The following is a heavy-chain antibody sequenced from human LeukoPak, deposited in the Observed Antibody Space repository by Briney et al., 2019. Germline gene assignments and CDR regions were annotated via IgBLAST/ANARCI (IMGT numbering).Heavy chain of an antibody. D-gene: IGHD6-13*01. Sequence: PGGSLRLSCAASGFTLSSYWMSWVRQAPGKGLEWVANIKYDGSEKDYVDSVKGRSTISRDNAKNSLYLQMNSLRAEDTAVYYCARDIAPAGLFFDYWGQGTLVTVSS. CDR2: IKYDGSEK. CDR1: GFTLSSYW. CDR3: ARDIAPAGLFFDY. V-gene: IGHV3-7*01. J-gene: IGHJ4*02.